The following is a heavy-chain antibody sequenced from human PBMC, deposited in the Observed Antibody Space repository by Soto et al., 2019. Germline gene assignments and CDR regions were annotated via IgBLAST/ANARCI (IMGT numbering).Heavy chain of an antibody. Sequence: QVQLVQSGAEVKPPGASVKVSCKASGYTFTGFYIHWVRQAPGQGLEWMGWTNTDTGGTNYADKFKGWVTVTRDTSTSTAYMEVRRLTADDTAVYYCARSNAPTVTTPSSDYWGQGTLVTVSS. CDR2: TNTDTGGT. V-gene: IGHV1-2*04. J-gene: IGHJ4*02. CDR1: GYTFTGFY. D-gene: IGHD4-17*01. CDR3: ARSNAPTVTTPSSDY.